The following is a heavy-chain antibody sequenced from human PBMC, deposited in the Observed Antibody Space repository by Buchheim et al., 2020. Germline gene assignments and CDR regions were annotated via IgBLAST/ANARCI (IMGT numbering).Heavy chain of an antibody. Sequence: QVQLVESGGGVVQPGRSLRLSCAASGFTFSSYAIHWVRQAPGKGLEWVAVISYDGSNKYYADSVKGRFTISRDNSKNTPYLQMNSLRAEDTAVYHCAREVFGRVDYWGQGTL. J-gene: IGHJ4*02. D-gene: IGHD3-3*01. CDR2: ISYDGSNK. V-gene: IGHV3-30-3*01. CDR1: GFTFSSYA. CDR3: AREVFGRVDY.